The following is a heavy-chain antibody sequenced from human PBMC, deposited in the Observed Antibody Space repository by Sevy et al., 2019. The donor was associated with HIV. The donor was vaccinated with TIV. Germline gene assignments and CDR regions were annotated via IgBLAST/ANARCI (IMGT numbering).Heavy chain of an antibody. CDR3: VKDMDPRYVYYYMDV. J-gene: IGHJ6*03. CDR1: GFTFDDYA. V-gene: IGHV3-9*01. CDR2: IGWNTGFM. Sequence: GGSLRLSCAASGFTFDDYAMHWVRQAPGKGLEWVSGIGWNTGFMAYADSVMGRFTISRDNAKNSLYLQMNSLRAEDTALYYCVKDMDPRYVYYYMDVWGKGTTVTVSS. D-gene: IGHD5-12*01.